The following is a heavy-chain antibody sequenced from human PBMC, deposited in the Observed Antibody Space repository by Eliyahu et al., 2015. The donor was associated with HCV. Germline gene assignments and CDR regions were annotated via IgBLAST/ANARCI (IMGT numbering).Heavy chain of an antibody. Sequence: EVQLVESGXGLVQPGGSLRLSCXASGFXFXTXWMHWVRRTPGKGLVWVSRISGXGSTTNHADSVKGRXTISRDNAINTLYLEMNSLRAEDTAVYYCARDDHGSGSYYYYYGMDVWGQGTAVTVSS. J-gene: IGHJ6*02. CDR3: ARDDHGSGSYYYYYGMDV. D-gene: IGHD3-10*01. CDR1: GFXFXTXW. V-gene: IGHV3-74*01. CDR2: ISGXGSTT.